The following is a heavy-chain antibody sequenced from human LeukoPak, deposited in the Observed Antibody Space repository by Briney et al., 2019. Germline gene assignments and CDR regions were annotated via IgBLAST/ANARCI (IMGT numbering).Heavy chain of an antibody. Sequence: GGSLRLPCAASGFTFSSYGMHWVRQAPGKGLEWVAVISYDGSNKYYADSVKGRFTISRDNSKNTLYLQMNSLRAEDTAVYYCAKGAYDYVWGSLIYYWGQGTLVTVSS. CDR3: AKGAYDYVWGSLIYY. V-gene: IGHV3-30*18. CDR2: ISYDGSNK. CDR1: GFTFSSYG. D-gene: IGHD3-16*01. J-gene: IGHJ4*02.